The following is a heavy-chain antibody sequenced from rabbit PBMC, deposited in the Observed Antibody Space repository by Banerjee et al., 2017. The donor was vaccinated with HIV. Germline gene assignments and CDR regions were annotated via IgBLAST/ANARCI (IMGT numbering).Heavy chain of an antibody. CDR3: GGGLIATGYYIDL. D-gene: IGHD7-1*01. CDR1: GFYFSRHYM. CDR2: IYTGSSGST. J-gene: IGHJ4*01. V-gene: IGHV1S45*01. Sequence: QEQLMESGGGLVQPGGSLKLSCKASGFYFSRHYMSWVRPAPGKGLERIRCIYTGSSGSTYYTSWAKGRLTISKTSSSTVTLQMTSLTTADTATYYCGGGLIATGYYIDLWGPGTLVTVS.